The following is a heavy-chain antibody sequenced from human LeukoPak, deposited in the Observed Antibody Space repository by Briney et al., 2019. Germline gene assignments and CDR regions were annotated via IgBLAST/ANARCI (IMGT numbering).Heavy chain of an antibody. CDR2: ISAYNGNT. CDR1: GYTFTSYG. V-gene: IGHV1-18*01. D-gene: IGHD4-17*01. CDR3: ARMTTVTTFGFDP. Sequence: ASVKVSCKASGYTFTSYGISWVRQAPGQGLEWMGWISAYNGNTNYAQKLQGRVTMTTDTSTSTAYTELRSLRSDDTAVYYCARMTTVTTFGFDPWGQGTLVTVSS. J-gene: IGHJ5*02.